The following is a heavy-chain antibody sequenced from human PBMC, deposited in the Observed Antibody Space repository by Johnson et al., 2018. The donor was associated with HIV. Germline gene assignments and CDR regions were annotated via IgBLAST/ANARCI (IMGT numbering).Heavy chain of an antibody. Sequence: VQLVESGGGVVQPGRSLRLSCAASGFTFSSYWMSWVRQAPGKGLEWVSGISWNSGSIGYADSVKGRFTISRDNAKNSLYLQMNSLRAEDTALYYCAKGRTYYYDSSGSPWDAFDIWGQGTMVTVSS. CDR3: AKGRTYYYDSSGSPWDAFDI. J-gene: IGHJ3*02. D-gene: IGHD3-22*01. CDR1: GFTFSSYW. CDR2: ISWNSGSI. V-gene: IGHV3-9*01.